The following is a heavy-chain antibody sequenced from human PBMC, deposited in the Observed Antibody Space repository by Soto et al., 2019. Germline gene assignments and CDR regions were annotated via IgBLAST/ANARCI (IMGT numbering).Heavy chain of an antibody. J-gene: IGHJ6*03. Sequence: ASVKVSCKASGYTFTSYGISWVRQAPGQGLEWMGWISAYNGNTNYAQKLQGRVTMTTDTSTSTAYMELRSLRSDDTAVYYCARVSGRCVTSFGVPCDRSMDVWGKGTTVTVSS. CDR2: ISAYNGNT. CDR1: GYTFTSYG. D-gene: IGHD3-3*01. CDR3: ARVSGRCVTSFGVPCDRSMDV. V-gene: IGHV1-18*01.